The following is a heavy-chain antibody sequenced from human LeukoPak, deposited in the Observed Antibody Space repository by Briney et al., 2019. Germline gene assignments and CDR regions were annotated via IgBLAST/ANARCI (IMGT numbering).Heavy chain of an antibody. CDR1: GFTFNRHR. Sequence: GGSLRLSCTASGFTFNRHRISWIRQAPGKGLEWVAVISYDGSNKYYADSVKGRFTISRDNAKNSLYLQMNSLRAEDTAVYYCASRHYYGSGSYSLDYWGQGTLVTVSS. CDR3: ASRHYYGSGSYSLDY. V-gene: IGHV3-30*03. D-gene: IGHD3-10*01. CDR2: ISYDGSNK. J-gene: IGHJ4*02.